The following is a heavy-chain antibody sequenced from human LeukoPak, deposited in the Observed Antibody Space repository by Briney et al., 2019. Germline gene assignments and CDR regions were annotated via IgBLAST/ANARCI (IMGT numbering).Heavy chain of an antibody. D-gene: IGHD6-19*01. CDR3: ARDHGSQVSGAWYVFDY. Sequence: GGSLRLSCAASGFTFNHYAMSWVRQAPGKGLEWVSGINHHGHTFYADSVKGRFTISRDNSKNTVFLQMNSLRADDTAEYFCARDHGSQVSGAWYVFDYWGRGTLVTVSS. CDR1: GFTFNHYA. V-gene: IGHV3-23*01. CDR2: INHHGHT. J-gene: IGHJ4*02.